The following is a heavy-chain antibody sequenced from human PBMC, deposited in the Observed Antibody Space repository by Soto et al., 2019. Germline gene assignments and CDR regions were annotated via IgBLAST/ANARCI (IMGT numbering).Heavy chain of an antibody. D-gene: IGHD3-10*01. CDR2: IYSGGST. CDR1: GFTFSSNY. J-gene: IGHJ4*02. CDR3: ARVERGTMVRGVIIPTPYFDY. V-gene: IGHV3-53*04. Sequence: PGGSLSLSCAASGFTFSSNYMSWVRQAPGKGLEWVSVIYSGGSTYYADSVKGRFTISRHDSKNTLYLQMNSLRAEDTAVYYCARVERGTMVRGVIIPTPYFDYWGQGTLVTVSS.